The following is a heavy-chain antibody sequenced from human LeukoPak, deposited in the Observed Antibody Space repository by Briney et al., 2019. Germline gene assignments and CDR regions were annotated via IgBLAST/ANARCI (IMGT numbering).Heavy chain of an antibody. Sequence: PGGSLRLSCAASGFSFSIYSMNWVHQAPGKGLEWVSSVSSSSTSIYYADSLKGRFTISRDNAKNSLFLQVNSLRDEDTAVYYCARGPPCSSTSCYVTGAFDFWGQGTMVTVSS. V-gene: IGHV3-21*01. CDR3: ARGPPCSSTSCYVTGAFDF. CDR2: VSSSSTSI. D-gene: IGHD2-2*01. J-gene: IGHJ3*01. CDR1: GFSFSIYS.